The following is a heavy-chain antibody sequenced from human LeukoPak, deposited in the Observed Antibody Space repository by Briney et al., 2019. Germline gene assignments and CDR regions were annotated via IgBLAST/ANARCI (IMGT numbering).Heavy chain of an antibody. V-gene: IGHV4-34*01. J-gene: IGHJ4*02. Sequence: SETLSLTCAVYGGSFSGYYWSWIRQPPGKGLEWIGEINHSGSTNYNPSLKSRVTISVDTSKNQFSLKLSSVTAADTAVYYCAREYGIMITFGGVIARDYWGQGTLVTVSS. D-gene: IGHD3-16*02. CDR3: AREYGIMITFGGVIARDY. CDR1: GGSFSGYY. CDR2: INHSGST.